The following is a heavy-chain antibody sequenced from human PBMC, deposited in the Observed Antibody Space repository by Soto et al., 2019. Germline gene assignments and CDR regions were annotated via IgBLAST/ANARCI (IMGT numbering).Heavy chain of an antibody. V-gene: IGHV4-59*01. J-gene: IGHJ4*02. CDR1: GDSMSPFY. CDR2: IYHIGTT. CDR3: ARFRRNYFDY. D-gene: IGHD3-10*01. Sequence: SETLSLTCAVSGDSMSPFYWSWIRQPPGKGLEWIGYIYHIGTTTYNPSLESRVTISLDSSKNQFSLKLTSVTAADTAVYYCARFRRNYFDYWGQGTLVTVSS.